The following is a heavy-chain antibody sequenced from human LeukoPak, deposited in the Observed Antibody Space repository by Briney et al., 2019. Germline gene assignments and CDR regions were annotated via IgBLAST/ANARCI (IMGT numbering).Heavy chain of an antibody. D-gene: IGHD3-10*01. J-gene: IGHJ5*02. CDR2: INPNSGGT. V-gene: IGHV1-2*02. CDR3: ARDKLEVWFGELRSNWFDP. Sequence: ASVKVSCKASGYTFTGYYMHWVRQAPGQGLEWMGWINPNSGGTNYAQKFQGRVTMTRDTSISTVYMELSSLRSEDTAVYYCARDKLEVWFGELRSNWFDPWGQGTLVTVSS. CDR1: GYTFTGYY.